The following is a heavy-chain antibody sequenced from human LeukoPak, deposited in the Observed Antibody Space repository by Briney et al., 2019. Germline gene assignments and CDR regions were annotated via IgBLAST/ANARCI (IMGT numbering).Heavy chain of an antibody. CDR1: GFIFSSYS. CDR3: ARGRMITFGGVIPSFDY. CDR2: ISSSSSYI. Sequence: GGSLRLSCAASGFIFSSYSMNWVRQAPGKGLEWVSSISSSSSYIYYADSVKGRFTISRDNAKNSLYLQMNSLRAEDTAVYYCARGRMITFGGVIPSFDYWGQGTLVTVSS. J-gene: IGHJ4*02. D-gene: IGHD3-16*02. V-gene: IGHV3-21*01.